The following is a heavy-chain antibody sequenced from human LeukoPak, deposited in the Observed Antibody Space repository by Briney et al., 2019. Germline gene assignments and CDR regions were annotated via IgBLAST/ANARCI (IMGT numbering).Heavy chain of an antibody. J-gene: IGHJ4*02. CDR2: ISSTSSYI. Sequence: GGSLRLSCAASGFTFSNYNFYWVRQAPGKGLEWVSSISSTSSYIYYADSVKGRFTISRDNAKNSLYLQMHSLRAEDTAVYYCARAPGLYDYVWASYRYTGKGYYFDYWGQGILVTVSS. D-gene: IGHD3-16*02. CDR1: GFTFSNYN. CDR3: ARAPGLYDYVWASYRYTGKGYYFDY. V-gene: IGHV3-21*04.